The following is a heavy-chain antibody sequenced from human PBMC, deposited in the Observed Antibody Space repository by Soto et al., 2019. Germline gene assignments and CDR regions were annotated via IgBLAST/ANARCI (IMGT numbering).Heavy chain of an antibody. V-gene: IGHV4-4*02. J-gene: IGHJ4*02. CDR3: TKDGSGHPYYSDN. CDR2: IYHSGRT. CDR1: GGSISSNNW. Sequence: SETLSLTCAVSGGSISSNNWWGRVRQAPGKGLEWIGEIYHSGRTSYNPSLRSRVTMSVDKSKNQFSLIVTSVTAADTAVYYCTKDGSGHPYYSDNWGPGTLVTVSS. D-gene: IGHD3-3*01.